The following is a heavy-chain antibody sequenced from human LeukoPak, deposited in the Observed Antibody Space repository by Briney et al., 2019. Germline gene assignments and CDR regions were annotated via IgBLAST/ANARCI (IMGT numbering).Heavy chain of an antibody. V-gene: IGHV3-53*01. D-gene: IGHD3-10*01. Sequence: GGSLRLSCAASGFTVSSNYMSWVRQAPGKGLEWVSVIYSGGSTYYADSVKGRFTISRDNSKNTLYPQMNSLRAEDTAVYYCARDLTMVRGAKAGWFDPWGQGTLVTVSS. J-gene: IGHJ5*02. CDR1: GFTVSSNY. CDR3: ARDLTMVRGAKAGWFDP. CDR2: IYSGGST.